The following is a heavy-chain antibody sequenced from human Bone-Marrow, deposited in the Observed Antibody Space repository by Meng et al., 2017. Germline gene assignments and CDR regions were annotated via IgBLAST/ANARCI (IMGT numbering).Heavy chain of an antibody. V-gene: IGHV3-21*01. J-gene: IGHJ4*02. Sequence: GESLKISCAASGFTFSSYSMNWVRQAPGKGLEWVSSISSSSSYIYYADSVKGRFTISRDNAKNSLYLQMNSLRAEDTAVYYCARAQYSGYDKHFDYWGKRTLVTVSS. CDR3: ARAQYSGYDKHFDY. D-gene: IGHD5-12*01. CDR1: GFTFSSYS. CDR2: ISSSSSYI.